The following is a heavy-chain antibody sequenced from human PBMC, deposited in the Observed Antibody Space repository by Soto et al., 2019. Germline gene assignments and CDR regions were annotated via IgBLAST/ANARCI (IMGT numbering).Heavy chain of an antibody. CDR1: GFTFTSYG. V-gene: IGHV3-30*03. Sequence: GGSLRLSCAASGFTFTSYGMHWVRQAPGKGLEWMALILHDGSAEYYADSVKGRFTISRDNSKNTLYLQMNSLRAEDTAVYYCARSRDGYSFYFYYGMDGWGQGTTVTV. CDR3: ARSRDGYSFYFYYGMDG. D-gene: IGHD4-4*01. J-gene: IGHJ6*02. CDR2: ILHDGSAE.